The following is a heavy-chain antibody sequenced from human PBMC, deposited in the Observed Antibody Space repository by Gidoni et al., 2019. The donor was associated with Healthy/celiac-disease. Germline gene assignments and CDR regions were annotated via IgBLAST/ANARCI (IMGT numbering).Heavy chain of an antibody. V-gene: IGHV3-21*01. Sequence: YGDSVKGRFTISRDNAKNSLYLQMNSLRAEDTAVYYCARDMVAAAPRYWGQGTLVTVSS. D-gene: IGHD2-15*01. CDR3: ARDMVAAAPRY. J-gene: IGHJ4*02.